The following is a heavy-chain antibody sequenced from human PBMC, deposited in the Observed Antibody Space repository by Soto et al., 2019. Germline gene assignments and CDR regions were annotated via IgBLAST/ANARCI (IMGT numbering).Heavy chain of an antibody. CDR1: GGSISSSNW. V-gene: IGHV4-4*01. CDR3: ARSYMVRGVANWFDA. Sequence: QVQLQESGPGLVKPSGTLSLTCAVSGGSISSSNWWSWVRQPPGKGLEWIGEIYHSGSTNYNPSLKSRVRLTVYESKTKFSLKLSSVTAADTAVYCCARSYMVRGVANWFDAWGQGTLVTVSS. J-gene: IGHJ5*02. CDR2: IYHSGST. D-gene: IGHD3-10*01.